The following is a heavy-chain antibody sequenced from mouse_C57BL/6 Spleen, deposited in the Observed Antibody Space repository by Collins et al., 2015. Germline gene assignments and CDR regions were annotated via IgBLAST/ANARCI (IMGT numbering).Heavy chain of an antibody. CDR3: ARRYYGSSYDV. D-gene: IGHD1-1*01. J-gene: IGHJ1*03. CDR2: IYPRDGSP. Sequence: QVQLQQSDAELVKPGASVKIPCKVSGYTFTDHTIHWMKQRPEQGLEWIGYIYPRDGSPKYNEMFKGKATLTADKSSSTAYMQLNSLTSDDSAVYFCARRYYGSSYDVWSTGTTVTVSS. CDR1: GYTFTDHT. V-gene: IGHV1-78*01.